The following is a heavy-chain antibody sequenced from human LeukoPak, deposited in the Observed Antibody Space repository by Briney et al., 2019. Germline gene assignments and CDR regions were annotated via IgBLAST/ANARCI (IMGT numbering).Heavy chain of an antibody. D-gene: IGHD2-8*02. CDR3: AKDGGEGVKQPAGGGYYYYGMDV. CDR1: GFTFDDYA. J-gene: IGHJ6*02. Sequence: GGSLRLSCAASGFTFDDYAMHWVRQAPGKGLEWVSGISWNSGSIGYADSVKGRFTISRDNAKNSLYLQMNSLRAEDTALYYCAKDGGEGVKQPAGGGYYYYGMDVWGQGTTVTVSS. CDR2: ISWNSGSI. V-gene: IGHV3-9*01.